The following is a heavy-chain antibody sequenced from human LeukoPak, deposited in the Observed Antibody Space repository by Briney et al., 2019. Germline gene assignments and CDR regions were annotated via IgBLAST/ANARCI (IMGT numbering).Heavy chain of an antibody. CDR2: MNPNSGNT. Sequence: ASVKVSCKASGYTFTSYDINWVRQATGQGLEWMGWMNPNSGNTGYAQKFQGRVTITRNTSISTAYMELSSLRSEDTAVYYCARYHSSGWYGVYYYYYYMDVWGKGTTVTVSS. CDR1: GYTFTSYD. D-gene: IGHD6-19*01. J-gene: IGHJ6*03. V-gene: IGHV1-8*03. CDR3: ARYHSSGWYGVYYYYYYMDV.